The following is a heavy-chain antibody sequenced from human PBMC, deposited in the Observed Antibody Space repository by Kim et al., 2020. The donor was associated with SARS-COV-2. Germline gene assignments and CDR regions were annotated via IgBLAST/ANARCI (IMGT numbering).Heavy chain of an antibody. CDR3: AKDIKYSSSNYNHFDY. V-gene: IGHV3-43*01. Sequence: SVKCRFTISRDNSKNSLYLQMNSLRTEDTALYYCAKDIKYSSSNYNHFDYWGQGTLVTVSS. J-gene: IGHJ4*02. D-gene: IGHD6-6*01.